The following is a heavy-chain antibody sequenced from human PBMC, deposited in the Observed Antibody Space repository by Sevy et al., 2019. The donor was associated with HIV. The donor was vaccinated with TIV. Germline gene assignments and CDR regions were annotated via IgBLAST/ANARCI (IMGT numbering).Heavy chain of an antibody. V-gene: IGHV1-18*01. CDR2: ISAYNGNT. J-gene: IGHJ4*02. CDR1: GYTFTSYG. CDR3: ARDLGGYGGNSIDY. D-gene: IGHD2-21*02. Sequence: ASGKVSCKASGYTFTSYGISWVRQAPGQGLEWMGWISAYNGNTNYAQKLQGRATMTTDTSTSTAYMELRSLRSDDTAVYYCARDLGGYGGNSIDYWGQGTLVTVSS.